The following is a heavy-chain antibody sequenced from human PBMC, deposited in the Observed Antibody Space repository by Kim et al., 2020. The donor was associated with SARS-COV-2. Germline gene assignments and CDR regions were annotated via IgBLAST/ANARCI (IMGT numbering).Heavy chain of an antibody. V-gene: IGHV3-33*01. J-gene: IGHJ4*02. D-gene: IGHD3-3*01. CDR1: GFTFSSYG. CDR2: IWYDGSNK. CDR3: ARDGLEWLVLDY. Sequence: GGSLRLSCAASGFTFSSYGMHWVRQAPGKGLEWVAVIWYDGSNKYYADSVKGRFTISRDNSKNTLYLQMNSLRAEDTAVYYCARDGLEWLVLDYWGQGTLVTVSS.